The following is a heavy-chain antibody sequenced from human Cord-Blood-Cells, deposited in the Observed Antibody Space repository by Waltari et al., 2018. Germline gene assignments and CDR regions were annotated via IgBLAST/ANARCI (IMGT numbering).Heavy chain of an antibody. J-gene: IGHJ4*02. CDR2: IYYSGST. CDR3: ARRGYSGYDFDY. Sequence: QVQLQESGPGLVKPSETLSLTCTVPGGSISSYSWSWIRQPPGKGLEWIGYIYYSGSTNYNPSLKSRVTISVDTSKNQFSLKLSSVTAADTAVYYCARRGYSGYDFDYWGQGTLVTVSS. D-gene: IGHD5-12*01. CDR1: GGSISSYS. V-gene: IGHV4-59*08.